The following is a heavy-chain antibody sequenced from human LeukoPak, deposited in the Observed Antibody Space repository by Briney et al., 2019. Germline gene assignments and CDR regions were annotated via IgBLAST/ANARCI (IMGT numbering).Heavy chain of an antibody. Sequence: ASVKVSCKVSGYTLTELSMHWVRQAPGKGLEWMGGFDPEDGETIYAQKFQGRVTMTEDTSTDTAYMELSSLRSEDTAVYYCATGGDSSGYYCGRNAFDIGGEGTMVTVSS. CDR2: FDPEDGET. D-gene: IGHD3-22*01. V-gene: IGHV1-24*01. CDR1: GYTLTELS. CDR3: ATGGDSSGYYCGRNAFDI. J-gene: IGHJ3*02.